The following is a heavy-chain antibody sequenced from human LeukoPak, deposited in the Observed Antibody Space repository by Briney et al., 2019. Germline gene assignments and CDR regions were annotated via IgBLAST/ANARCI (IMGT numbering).Heavy chain of an antibody. V-gene: IGHV3-30-3*01. CDR1: GFTFSRYA. J-gene: IGHJ4*02. Sequence: SGGSLRLSCAASGFTFSRYAMHWVRQAPGKGLEWVATTSYDGSNKFYADSVKGRFTISRDNSKNMLYLQMDSLGTEDTAVYYCARHWGFDYWGQGTLVTVSS. CDR3: ARHWGFDY. D-gene: IGHD3-16*01. CDR2: TSYDGSNK.